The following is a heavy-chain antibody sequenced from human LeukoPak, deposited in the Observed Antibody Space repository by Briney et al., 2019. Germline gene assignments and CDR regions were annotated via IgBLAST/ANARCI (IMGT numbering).Heavy chain of an antibody. Sequence: PSETLSLTCTVSGGSISSYYWSWIRQPPGKGLEWIGYIYYSGSTNYNPSLKSRVTISVDTSKNQFSLKLSSVTAADTAVYYCARYYYDSSGYYSFGYWGQGTLATVSS. CDR1: GGSISSYY. J-gene: IGHJ1*01. D-gene: IGHD3-22*01. CDR3: ARYYYDSSGYYSFGY. V-gene: IGHV4-59*01. CDR2: IYYSGST.